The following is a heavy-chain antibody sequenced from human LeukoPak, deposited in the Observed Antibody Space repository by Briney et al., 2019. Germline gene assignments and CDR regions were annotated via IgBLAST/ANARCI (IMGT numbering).Heavy chain of an antibody. Sequence: ASVKVSCKASGYTFTAYYMHWVRQAPGQGLEWMGQINPNTGVTNYAQKFQGRVTMTRDTSISTAYMDLSRLTSDDTAVYYCARLTRTGGYYFDSWGQGTLVTVSS. V-gene: IGHV1-2*06. CDR3: ARLTRTGGYYFDS. D-gene: IGHD1-26*01. J-gene: IGHJ4*02. CDR1: GYTFTAYY. CDR2: INPNTGVT.